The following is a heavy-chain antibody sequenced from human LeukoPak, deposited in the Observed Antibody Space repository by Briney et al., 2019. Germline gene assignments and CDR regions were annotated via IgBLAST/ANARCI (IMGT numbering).Heavy chain of an antibody. J-gene: IGHJ6*02. CDR3: ARAKAYYYYGMDV. Sequence: GGSLRLSCAASGFTFNNYAMNWVRQAPGKGLEWVSAISGSGGSTYYADSVKGRFTISRDNSKNTLYLQMNSLRAEDTAVYYCARAKAYYYYGMDVWGQGTTVTVSS. CDR1: GFTFNNYA. V-gene: IGHV3-23*01. CDR2: ISGSGGST.